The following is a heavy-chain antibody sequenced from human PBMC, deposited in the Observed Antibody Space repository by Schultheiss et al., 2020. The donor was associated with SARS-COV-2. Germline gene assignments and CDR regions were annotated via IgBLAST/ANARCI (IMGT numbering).Heavy chain of an antibody. CDR3: ATSSGGSWEDFDY. V-gene: IGHV4-61*01. Sequence: SQTLSLTCTVSGGSVSSGSYYWSWIRQPPGKGLEWIGYIYYSGSTNYNPSLKSRVTISVDTSKNQFSLKLSSVTAADTAVYYCATSSGGSWEDFDYWGQGTLVTVSS. CDR2: IYYSGST. D-gene: IGHD2-15*01. J-gene: IGHJ4*02. CDR1: GGSVSSGSYY.